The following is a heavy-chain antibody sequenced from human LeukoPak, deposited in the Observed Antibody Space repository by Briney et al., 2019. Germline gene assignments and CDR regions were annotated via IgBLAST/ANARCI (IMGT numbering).Heavy chain of an antibody. V-gene: IGHV3-43*01. CDR3: AKASSGDYYHSSGWIDY. CDR2: ISWDGGST. Sequence: GGSLRLSCAASGFTFDDYTMHWVRQAPGKGLEWVSLISWDGGSTYYADSVKGRFTISRDNSKNSLYLQMNSLRVEDTALYYCAKASSGDYYHSSGWIDYWGQGTLVTVSS. CDR1: GFTFDDYT. J-gene: IGHJ4*02. D-gene: IGHD3-22*01.